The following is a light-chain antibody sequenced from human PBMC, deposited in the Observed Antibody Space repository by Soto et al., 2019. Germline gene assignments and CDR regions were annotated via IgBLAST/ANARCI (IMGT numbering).Light chain of an antibody. CDR3: LQYNYWRPYS. J-gene: IGKJ2*03. Sequence: EIVMTQSPATLSLSPGERATLSCRASQSVGNSLAWYQLKPGQPPRLLIFDTYSGATGTPARFRGSGSGTDFTLTISSLQSEDFAVYICLQYNYWRPYSFGQGTKVDNK. V-gene: IGKV3-15*01. CDR1: QSVGNS. CDR2: DTY.